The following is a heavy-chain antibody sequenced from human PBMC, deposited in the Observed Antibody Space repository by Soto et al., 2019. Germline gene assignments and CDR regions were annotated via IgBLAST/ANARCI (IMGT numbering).Heavy chain of an antibody. CDR2: IWYDGSNK. J-gene: IGHJ4*02. D-gene: IGHD1-26*01. CDR3: ARPFLRSSLPPHY. V-gene: IGHV3-33*01. Sequence: GGSLRLSCAASGFTFSSYGMHWVRQAPGKGLEWVAVIWYDGSNKYYADSVKGRFTISRDNSKNTLYLQMNSLRAEDTAVYYCARPFLRSSLPPHYWGQGTLVTVSS. CDR1: GFTFSSYG.